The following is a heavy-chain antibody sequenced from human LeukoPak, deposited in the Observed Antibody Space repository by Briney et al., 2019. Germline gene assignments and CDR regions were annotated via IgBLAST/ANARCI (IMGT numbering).Heavy chain of an antibody. V-gene: IGHV3-74*03. Sequence: GGSLRLSCAASGFTFSSYWIHWVRQAPGKGLAWVSRVNSDWSTTTYADSVKGRFTISRDNAKNTVYLQMNSLRAEDTGVYYCARTTYTSSRFDFWGQGTLVTVSS. CDR2: VNSDWSTT. J-gene: IGHJ4*02. CDR3: ARTTYTSSRFDF. D-gene: IGHD6-13*01. CDR1: GFTFSSYW.